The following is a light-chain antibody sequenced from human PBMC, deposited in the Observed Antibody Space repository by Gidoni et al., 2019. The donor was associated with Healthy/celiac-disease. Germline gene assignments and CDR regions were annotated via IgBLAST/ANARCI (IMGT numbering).Light chain of an antibody. CDR1: NIGSKS. V-gene: IGLV3-21*04. J-gene: IGLJ2*01. CDR2: YDS. CDR3: QVWDSSSDHVV. Sequence: SYGLTQPPSGSVAPGKTARITCGGNNIGSKSVHWYQRTTAQAPVLVIYYDSDRPSGIPERFSGSNSGNTATLTISRVEAGDEADYYCQVWDSSSDHVVFGGGTKLTVL.